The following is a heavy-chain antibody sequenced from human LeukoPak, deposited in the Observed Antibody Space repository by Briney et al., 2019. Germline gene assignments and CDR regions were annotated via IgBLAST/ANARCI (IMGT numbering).Heavy chain of an antibody. J-gene: IGHJ4*02. CDR2: IWYDGSNK. V-gene: IGHV3-33*01. Sequence: GRSLRLSCAASGFTFSSYGMHWVRQAPGKGLEWVAVIWYDGSNKYYADSVKGRFTISRDNSKNTLYLQMNSLRAEDTAVYYCARDRRVLGTAMVIDYWGQGTLVTVSS. CDR1: GFTFSSYG. CDR3: ARDRRVLGTAMVIDY. D-gene: IGHD5-18*01.